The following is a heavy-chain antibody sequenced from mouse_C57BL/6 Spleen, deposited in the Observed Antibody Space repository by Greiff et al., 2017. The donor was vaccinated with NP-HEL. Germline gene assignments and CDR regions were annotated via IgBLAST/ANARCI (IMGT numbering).Heavy chain of an antibody. CDR1: GYTFTSYW. J-gene: IGHJ2*01. Sequence: QVQLQQPGAELVMPGASVKLSCKASGYTFTSYWMHWVKQRPGQGLEWIGEIDPSDSYTNYNQQFKGKSTLTVDKSSSTAYMQLSSLTSEDSAVYYCARGSTIVTTTRVVDYWGQGTTLTVSS. CDR2: IDPSDSYT. CDR3: ARGSTIVTTTRVVDY. D-gene: IGHD2-5*01. V-gene: IGHV1-69*01.